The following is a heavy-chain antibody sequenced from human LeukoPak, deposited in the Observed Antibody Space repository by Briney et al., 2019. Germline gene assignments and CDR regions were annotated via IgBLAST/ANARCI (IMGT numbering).Heavy chain of an antibody. CDR1: GYTFTSYY. CDR2: INPSGGST. J-gene: IGHJ6*02. CDR3: AREGIAAAGIGDYYGMDV. D-gene: IGHD6-13*01. V-gene: IGHV1-46*01. Sequence: ASVKVSCKASGYTFTSYYMHWVRQAPGQGLEWMGIINPSGGSTSYAQKFQGRVTMTRDTSTSTVYMELSSLRSEDTAVYYCAREGIAAAGIGDYYGMDVWGQGTTVTVSS.